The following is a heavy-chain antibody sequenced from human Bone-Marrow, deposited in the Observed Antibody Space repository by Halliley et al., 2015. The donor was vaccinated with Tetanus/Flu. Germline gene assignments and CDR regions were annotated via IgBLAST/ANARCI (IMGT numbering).Heavy chain of an antibody. Sequence: TLSLTCTVSGASISSYSWNWIRQPPGKGLEWIGHIYYSGSTNYNPSLKSRVTISVDTSKNQCSLKLNSVTAEDSAVYYCAKEGQVQRMAVWGQGTTVTVS. V-gene: IGHV4-59*01. CDR1: GASISSYS. CDR2: IYYSGST. CDR3: AKEGQVQRMAV. J-gene: IGHJ6*02.